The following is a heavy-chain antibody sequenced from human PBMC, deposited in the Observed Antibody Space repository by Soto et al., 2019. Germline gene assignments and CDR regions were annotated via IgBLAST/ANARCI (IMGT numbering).Heavy chain of an antibody. V-gene: IGHV3-23*01. CDR1: GFTFSSYA. CDR3: AKDDVVSGSYYFDY. CDR2: ISGSGGST. J-gene: IGHJ4*02. D-gene: IGHD1-26*01. Sequence: GGSLRLSCAASGFTFSSYAMSWVRQAPGKGLEWVSAISGSGGSTYYADSVKGRFTISRDNAKNTLYLQMNSLRVEDTAMYYCAKDDVVSGSYYFDYWGQGALVTVSS.